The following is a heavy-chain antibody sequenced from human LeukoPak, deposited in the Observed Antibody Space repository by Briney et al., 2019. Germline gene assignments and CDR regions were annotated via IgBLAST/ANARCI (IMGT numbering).Heavy chain of an antibody. CDR2: IYSGGST. Sequence: GGSLRLSCAASGFTVSSNYMSWVRQAPGKGLEWVSVIYSGGSTYYADSVKGRFTISRDNSKNTLYLQMNSLRAEDTAVYYCARVGGLTVGARRGGSDYWGQGTLVTVSS. D-gene: IGHD1-26*01. V-gene: IGHV3-53*01. CDR3: ARVGGLTVGARRGGSDY. J-gene: IGHJ4*02. CDR1: GFTVSSNY.